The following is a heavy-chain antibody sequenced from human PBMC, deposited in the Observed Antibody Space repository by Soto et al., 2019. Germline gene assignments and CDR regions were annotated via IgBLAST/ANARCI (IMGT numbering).Heavy chain of an antibody. D-gene: IGHD2-2*01. CDR3: ARVGDIVVVPAAPWAFDP. CDR1: GYTFTSYG. CDR2: ISAYNGNT. V-gene: IGHV1-18*01. J-gene: IGHJ5*02. Sequence: ASVKVSCKASGYTFTSYGISWVRQAPGQGLEWMGWISAYNGNTNYAQKLQGRVTMTTDTSTSTAYMELRSLRSDDTAVYYCARVGDIVVVPAAPWAFDPWGQGTLVTVSS.